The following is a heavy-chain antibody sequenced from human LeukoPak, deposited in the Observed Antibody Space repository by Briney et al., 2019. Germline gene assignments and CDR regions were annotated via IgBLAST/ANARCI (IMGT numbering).Heavy chain of an antibody. CDR2: INPNSGGT. D-gene: IGHD6-13*01. Sequence: ASVKVSCKASGYTFTGYYMHWVRQAPGQGLEWMGWINPNSGGTNYAQKLQGRVTMTTDTSTSTAYMELRSLRSDDTAVYYCARASRSSSWLRYYYYYYMDVWGKGTTVTVSS. J-gene: IGHJ6*03. CDR1: GYTFTGYY. CDR3: ARASRSSSWLRYYYYYYMDV. V-gene: IGHV1-2*02.